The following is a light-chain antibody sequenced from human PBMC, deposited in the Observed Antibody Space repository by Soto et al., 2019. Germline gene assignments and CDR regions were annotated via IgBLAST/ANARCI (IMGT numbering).Light chain of an antibody. Sequence: VLTQSPCTLSLSPGERATLSCTASHSFSSTYLIWYQQKPGQAPRLLIYGASSRATGVPDRFSGGGSGTEFTLTISSLQSEDFAVYYCQPYDNWPITFGQGTRLEI. J-gene: IGKJ5*01. CDR1: HSFSSTY. V-gene: IGKV3-20*01. CDR3: QPYDNWPIT. CDR2: GAS.